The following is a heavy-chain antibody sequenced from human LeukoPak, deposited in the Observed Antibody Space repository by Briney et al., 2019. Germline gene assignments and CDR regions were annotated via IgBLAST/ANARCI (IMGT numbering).Heavy chain of an antibody. CDR3: AKTALAVAGIVPVESELDY. CDR1: GFIFNSYA. V-gene: IGHV3-23*01. Sequence: PGGSLRLSCAASGFIFNSYAMSGVRLAPGKGLEWISVISGSGGRTDYADSVKGLFTISRDNSKNTLYLQMNSLRAEDTAVYYCAKTALAVAGIVPVESELDYWGQGTLVTVSS. D-gene: IGHD6-19*01. CDR2: ISGSGGRT. J-gene: IGHJ4*02.